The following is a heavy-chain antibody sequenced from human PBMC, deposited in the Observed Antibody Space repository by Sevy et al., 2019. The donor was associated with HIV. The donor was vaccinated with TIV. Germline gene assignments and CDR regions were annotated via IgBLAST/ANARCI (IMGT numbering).Heavy chain of an antibody. CDR3: ARTGDGYNAFDI. D-gene: IGHD5-12*01. CDR2: ISSSSYI. V-gene: IGHV3-21*01. CDR1: GFTFSSYS. J-gene: IGHJ3*02. Sequence: GGSLRLSCAASGFTFSSYSMNWVRQAPGKGLEWVSSISSSSYIYYADSVKGRFTISRDNAKNSLYLQMNGLRAEDTAVYYCARTGDGYNAFDIWGQGTMVTVSS.